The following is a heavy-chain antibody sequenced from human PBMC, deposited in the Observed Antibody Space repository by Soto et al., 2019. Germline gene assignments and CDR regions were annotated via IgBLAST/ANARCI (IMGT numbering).Heavy chain of an antibody. Sequence: SETLSLTCTVSGGSISSGGYYWSWIRQHPGKGLEWIGYIYYSGSTYYNPSLKSRVTISVDTSKNQFSLKLSSVTAADTAVYYCARGPDGSGSYYILYYFDDWGQGTLVTVSS. CDR2: IYYSGST. J-gene: IGHJ4*02. CDR3: ARGPDGSGSYYILYYFDD. CDR1: GGSISSGGYY. D-gene: IGHD3-10*01. V-gene: IGHV4-31*03.